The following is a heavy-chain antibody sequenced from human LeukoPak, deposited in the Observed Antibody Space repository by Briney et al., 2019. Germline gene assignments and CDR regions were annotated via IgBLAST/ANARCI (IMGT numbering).Heavy chain of an antibody. V-gene: IGHV3-21*01. CDR1: GFTVSSYN. J-gene: IGHJ4*02. CDR3: ARHYDSNSYGPGY. Sequence: GGSLRLSCVVSGFTVSSYNMNWVRQAPGKGLEWVSCISISSSYMHYADSVKGRFTTSRDNAKNSLYLQMTSLRAEDTAVYYCARHYDSNSYGPGYWGQGTLVTVSS. D-gene: IGHD3-22*01. CDR2: ISISSSYM.